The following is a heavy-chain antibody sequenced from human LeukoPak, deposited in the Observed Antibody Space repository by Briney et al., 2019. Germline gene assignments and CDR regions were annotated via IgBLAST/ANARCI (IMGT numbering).Heavy chain of an antibody. CDR3: ARDRGDILSGLYMDV. Sequence: ASVKVSCKASGYTFTRYGVSWVRQAPGQGLECMGWISAYNGHTNYAQKFQGRVTMTTDTSTNTASMELRSLRSDDTAVYYCARDRGDILSGLYMDVWGKGTTVTVSS. CDR1: GYTFTRYG. V-gene: IGHV1-18*01. J-gene: IGHJ6*03. CDR2: ISAYNGHT. D-gene: IGHD3-9*01.